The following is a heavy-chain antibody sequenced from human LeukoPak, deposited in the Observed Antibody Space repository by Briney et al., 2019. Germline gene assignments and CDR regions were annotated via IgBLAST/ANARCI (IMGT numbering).Heavy chain of an antibody. D-gene: IGHD6-19*01. CDR2: IKSKTDGGTT. Sequence: GGSLRLSCAASGFTFDDYGMSWVRQAPGKGLEWVGRIKSKTDGGTTDYAAPVKGRFTISRDDSKNTLYLQMNSLKTEDTAVYYCTTGRAYSSGWYSHNFDYWGQGTLVTVSS. V-gene: IGHV3-15*01. CDR3: TTGRAYSSGWYSHNFDY. J-gene: IGHJ4*02. CDR1: GFTFDDYG.